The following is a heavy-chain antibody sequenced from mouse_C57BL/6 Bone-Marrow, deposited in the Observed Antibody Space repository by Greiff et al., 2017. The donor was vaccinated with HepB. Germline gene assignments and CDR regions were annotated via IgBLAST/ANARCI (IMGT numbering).Heavy chain of an antibody. J-gene: IGHJ4*01. CDR3: ARHRGSGSSYVKYYYAMDY. CDR2: ILPGSGST. Sequence: QVQLQQSGAELMKPGASVKLSCKATGYTFTGYWIEWVKQRPGHGLEWIGEILPGSGSTNYNEKFKGKATFTADPSSNTAYMQLSSLTTEDSAIYYCARHRGSGSSYVKYYYAMDYWGQGTSVTVSS. V-gene: IGHV1-9*01. D-gene: IGHD1-1*01. CDR1: GYTFTGYW.